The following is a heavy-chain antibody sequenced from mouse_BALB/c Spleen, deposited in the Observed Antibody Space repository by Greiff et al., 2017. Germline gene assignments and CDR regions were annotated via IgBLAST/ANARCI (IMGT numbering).Heavy chain of an antibody. CDR3: ARDGDYYGNLRGYFDV. D-gene: IGHD2-1*01. CDR2: ISDGGSYT. V-gene: IGHV5-4*02. CDR1: GFTFSDYY. Sequence: EVQLVESGGGLVKPGGSLKLSCAASGFTFSDYYMYWVRQTPEKRLEWVATISDGGSYTYYPDSVKGRFTISRDNAKNNLYLQMSSLKSEDTAMYYCARDGDYYGNLRGYFDVWGAGTTVTVSS. J-gene: IGHJ1*01.